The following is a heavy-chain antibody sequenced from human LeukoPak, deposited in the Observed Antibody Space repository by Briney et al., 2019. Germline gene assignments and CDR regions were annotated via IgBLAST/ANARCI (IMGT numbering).Heavy chain of an antibody. D-gene: IGHD1-26*01. V-gene: IGHV3-21*01. J-gene: IGHJ4*02. Sequence: SGGSLRLSCAGSGFALKSYSLSWVRQAPGKGLEWVSSISSTSAYIYYADSVKGRFTISRDNAKNSLYLQMNSLRAEDTAVYYCAREKSGSNAAFDYWGQGTLVTVSS. CDR3: AREKSGSNAAFDY. CDR2: ISSTSAYI. CDR1: GFALKSYS.